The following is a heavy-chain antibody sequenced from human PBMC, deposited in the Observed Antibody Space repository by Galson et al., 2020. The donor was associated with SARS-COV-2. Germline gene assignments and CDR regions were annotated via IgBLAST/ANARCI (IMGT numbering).Heavy chain of an antibody. D-gene: IGHD3-16*02. CDR1: GFTFSSYA. V-gene: IGHV3-23*01. J-gene: IGHJ4*02. CDR3: AKALSRYYFDY. Sequence: GESLKISCAASGFTFSSYAMSWVRQAPGKGLEWVSAISGSGGSTYYADSVKGRFTISRDNSKNTLYLQMNSLRAEDTAVYYCAKALSRYYFDYWGQGTLVTVSS. CDR2: ISGSGGST.